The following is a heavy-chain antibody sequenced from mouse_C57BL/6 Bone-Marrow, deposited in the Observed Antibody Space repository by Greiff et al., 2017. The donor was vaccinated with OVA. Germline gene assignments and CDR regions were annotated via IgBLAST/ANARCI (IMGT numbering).Heavy chain of an antibody. Sequence: VKLVESGAELARPGASVKLSCKASGYTFASYGISWVKQRTGQGLEWIGEMYPRSGNTYYNEKFKGKATLTADKSSSTAYMELRSLTSEDSAVYFCARGVIYYDYGGYFDVWGTGTTVTVSS. CDR2: MYPRSGNT. V-gene: IGHV1-81*01. D-gene: IGHD2-4*01. CDR3: ARGVIYYDYGGYFDV. J-gene: IGHJ1*03. CDR1: GYTFASYG.